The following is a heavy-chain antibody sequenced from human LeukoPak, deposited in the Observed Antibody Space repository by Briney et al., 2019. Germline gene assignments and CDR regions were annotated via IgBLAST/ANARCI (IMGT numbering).Heavy chain of an antibody. CDR2: IYYSGST. Sequence: SQTQSLTCTVSGGSISGGDYYWSWIRQPPGKGLEWIGYIYYSGSTYYNPSLKSRVTISVDTSKNQFSLKLSSVTAADTAVYYCARDEAYGDYGSGLFDYWGQGTLVTVSS. J-gene: IGHJ4*02. D-gene: IGHD4-17*01. CDR3: ARDEAYGDYGSGLFDY. V-gene: IGHV4-30-4*01. CDR1: GGSISGGDYY.